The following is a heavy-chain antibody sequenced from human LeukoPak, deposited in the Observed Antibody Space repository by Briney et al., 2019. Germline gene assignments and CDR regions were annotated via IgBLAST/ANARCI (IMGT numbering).Heavy chain of an antibody. CDR3: ARAWIVGAGYYFDY. CDR1: GGSISSYY. V-gene: IGHV4-4*07. D-gene: IGHD1-26*01. Sequence: PSETLSLTCTVSGGSISSYYWSWIRQPAGKGLEWLGRIYTSGSTNYNPSLKSRVTMSVDTSKNQFSLKLSSVTAADTAVYYCARAWIVGAGYYFDYWGQGTLVTVSS. J-gene: IGHJ4*02. CDR2: IYTSGST.